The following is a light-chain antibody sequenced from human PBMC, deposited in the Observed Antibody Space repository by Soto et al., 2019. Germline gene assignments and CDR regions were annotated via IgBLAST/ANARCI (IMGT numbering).Light chain of an antibody. CDR2: STN. CDR1: SGSVSTSYY. J-gene: IGLJ2*01. V-gene: IGLV8-61*01. CDR3: VLYMGRGISV. Sequence: QTVVTQEPSFSVSPGGTVTLTCGLSSGSVSTSYYPSWYQQTPGQAPRTLIYSTNTRPSGVPDRFSGSILGNKAALTITGAQADDESDYYCVLYMGRGISVFGGGTKLTVL.